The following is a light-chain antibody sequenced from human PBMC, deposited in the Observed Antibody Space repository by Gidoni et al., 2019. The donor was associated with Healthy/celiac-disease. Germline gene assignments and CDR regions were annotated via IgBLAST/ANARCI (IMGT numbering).Light chain of an antibody. J-gene: IGLJ3*02. CDR1: SSNIGAGYD. CDR2: GNS. V-gene: IGLV1-40*01. Sequence: QSVLTKPPSVSGAPGQRVTISCTGSSSNIGAGYDVHWYQQLPGTAPKLLIYGNSHRPSVVPDRFAGSKSGTSASLAITGLQAEDEADYYCQSYDSSLSGWVFGGGTRLTVL. CDR3: QSYDSSLSGWV.